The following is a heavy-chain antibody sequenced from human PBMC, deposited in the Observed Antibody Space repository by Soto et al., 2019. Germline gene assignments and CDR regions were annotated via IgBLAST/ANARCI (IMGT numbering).Heavy chain of an antibody. J-gene: IGHJ6*02. CDR1: GFTFSSYA. V-gene: IGHV3-30*09. Sequence: PGGSLRLSCAASGFTFSSYAMHWVRQAPGKGLEWVAVISSDGSDKYCADSVKGRFAISRDNSKNTLYVQLNRMRAEDTALYYCARDRQYGAGFIDVWGQGTTVTVSS. D-gene: IGHD3-10*01. CDR3: ARDRQYGAGFIDV. CDR2: ISSDGSDK.